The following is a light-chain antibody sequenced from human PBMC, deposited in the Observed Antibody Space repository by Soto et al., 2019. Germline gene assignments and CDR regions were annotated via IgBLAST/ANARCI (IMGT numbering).Light chain of an antibody. J-gene: IGLJ3*02. V-gene: IGLV8-61*01. CDR2: STN. Sequence: QTVVTQEPSFSVSPGGTVTLTCGLSSGSVSTSYYPSWYQQTPGQAPRTLIYSTNTRSSGVPDRFSGSILGNKAALTITGAQADDESDYYCVLYMVSGPWVFGGGTKLTVL. CDR3: VLYMVSGPWV. CDR1: SGSVSTSYY.